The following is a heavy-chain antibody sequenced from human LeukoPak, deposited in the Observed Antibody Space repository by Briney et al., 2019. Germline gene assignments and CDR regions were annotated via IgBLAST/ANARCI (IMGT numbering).Heavy chain of an antibody. Sequence: GGSLRLSCEGFGLTFSRDWMSWVRQAPGKGLVWVSRIKNDGSSTMYADSVKGRFTISRDNAKNSLYLQMNSLRAEDTAVYYCARPWGQQWLVSHWGQGTLVTVSS. CDR2: IKNDGSST. V-gene: IGHV3-74*03. J-gene: IGHJ4*02. CDR3: ARPWGQQWLVSH. CDR1: GLTFSRDW. D-gene: IGHD6-19*01.